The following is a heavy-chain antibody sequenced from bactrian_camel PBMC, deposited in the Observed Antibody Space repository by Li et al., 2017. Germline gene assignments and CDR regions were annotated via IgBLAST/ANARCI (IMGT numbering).Heavy chain of an antibody. V-gene: IGHV3S63*01. CDR3: AATGTGYCPDRVGARDYKF. CDR2: TITDDGTA. J-gene: IGHJ4*01. D-gene: IGHD3*01. Sequence: VQLVESGGGSVQAGDTLELACTASGFSLEDADLGWFRQAPGNDCEWVSTITDDGTADYANSVKGRFTISLDTAKTTLYLQMNSLKPEVTAMYYCAATGTGYCPDRVGARDYKFWGQGTQVTVS. CDR1: GFSLEDAD.